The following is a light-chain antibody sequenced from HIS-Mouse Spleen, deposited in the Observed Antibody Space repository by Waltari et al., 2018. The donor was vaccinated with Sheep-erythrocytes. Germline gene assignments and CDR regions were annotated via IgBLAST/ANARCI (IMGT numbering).Light chain of an antibody. CDR2: DAS. CDR3: QQRSNWYT. Sequence: EIVLTQSPATLSLSPGERDTLSCRASQSVSSYLAWYQQKPGQGPRLLIYDASNRAHGIPARFSGSGSGTDFTLTISSLEPEDFAVYYCQQRSNWYTFGQGTKLEIK. J-gene: IGKJ2*01. CDR1: QSVSSY. V-gene: IGKV3-11*01.